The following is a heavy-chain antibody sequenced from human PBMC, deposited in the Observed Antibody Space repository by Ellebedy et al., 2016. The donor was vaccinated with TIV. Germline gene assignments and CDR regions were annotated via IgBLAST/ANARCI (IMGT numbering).Heavy chain of an antibody. D-gene: IGHD3-16*01. CDR1: GFLFGNFA. J-gene: IGHJ4*02. CDR3: AKSGGDLGILDY. V-gene: IGHV3-23*01. Sequence: PGGSLRLSCAGSGFLFGNFAMNWVRQAPGEGLEWLAAISGNGNYTYYPDSVKGRFTISRDNSKTTVFLQMSSRRADDAALYYCAKSGGDLGILDYWGQGALVTVSS. CDR2: ISGNGNYT.